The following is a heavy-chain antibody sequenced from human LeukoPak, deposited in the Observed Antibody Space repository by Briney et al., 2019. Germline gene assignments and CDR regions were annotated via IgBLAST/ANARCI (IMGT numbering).Heavy chain of an antibody. Sequence: SETLSLTCAVYGGSFSGYYWSWIGQPPGKGLEWIGEINHSGSTNYNPSLKSRVTISVDTSKNQFSLKLSSVTAADTAVYYCARGGLGFAVHYWGQGTLVTVSS. D-gene: IGHD3-10*01. CDR2: INHSGST. CDR1: GGSFSGYY. CDR3: ARGGLGFAVHY. V-gene: IGHV4-34*01. J-gene: IGHJ4*02.